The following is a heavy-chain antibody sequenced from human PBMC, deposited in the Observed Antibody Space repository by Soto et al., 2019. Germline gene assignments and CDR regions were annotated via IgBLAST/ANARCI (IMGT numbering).Heavy chain of an antibody. CDR3: TRKGERGNNWNYGGRFGLSLDV. J-gene: IGHJ6*02. V-gene: IGHV1-69*13. CDR2: ITPIFGTA. Sequence: SVKVSCKASGGTFSSYAISWVRQAPGQGLEWMGGITPIFGTANYAQKFQGRVTITADESTSTAYMELNSLKTEDTAVYYCTRKGERGNNWNYGGRFGLSLDVWGQGTTVTVSS. D-gene: IGHD1-7*01. CDR1: GGTFSSYA.